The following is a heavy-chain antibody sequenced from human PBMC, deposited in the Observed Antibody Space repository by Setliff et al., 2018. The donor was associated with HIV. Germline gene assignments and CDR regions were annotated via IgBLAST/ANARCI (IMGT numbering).Heavy chain of an antibody. D-gene: IGHD3-22*01. J-gene: IGHJ4*02. CDR1: GGSFSGYY. V-gene: IGHV4-34*01. CDR3: ARLTTTCYYDSSAYYHPV. CDR2: INHSGST. Sequence: SETLSLTCAVYGGSFSGYYWSWIRQPPGKGLEWIGEINHSGSTNYNPSLKSRVTISVDTSKNQFSLKLSSVTAADTAVFYCARLTTTCYYDSSAYYHPVWGQGTLVTVSS.